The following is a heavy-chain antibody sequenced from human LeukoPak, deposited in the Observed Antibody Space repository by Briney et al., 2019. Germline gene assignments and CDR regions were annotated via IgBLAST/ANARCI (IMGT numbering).Heavy chain of an antibody. CDR1: GFIFNSFG. V-gene: IGHV3-30*02. D-gene: IGHD3-16*01. J-gene: IGHJ4*02. CDR2: IRYDGSKK. CDR3: AKYDKSESSFFDHFDY. Sequence: PGGSLRLSCAASGFIFNSFGMHWVRQAPGKGLEWVAFIRYDGSKKYDADSVKGRFTISRDNAKNSLLLQMNSLRVEDTAVYYCAKYDKSESSFFDHFDYWGQGTLVTVSS.